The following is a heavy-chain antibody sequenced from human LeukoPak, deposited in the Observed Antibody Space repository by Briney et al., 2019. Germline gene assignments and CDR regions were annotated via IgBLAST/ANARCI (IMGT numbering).Heavy chain of an antibody. Sequence: ASVKVSCKASGYTFTSYGISWVRQAPGQGLEWMGWISAYNGNTNYAQKLQGRVTMTTDTSTSTAYMELRSLRSDNTAVYYCARVPYCSSTSCYSPSFDYWGQGTLVTVSS. J-gene: IGHJ4*02. CDR3: ARVPYCSSTSCYSPSFDY. CDR1: GYTFTSYG. D-gene: IGHD2-2*01. CDR2: ISAYNGNT. V-gene: IGHV1-18*01.